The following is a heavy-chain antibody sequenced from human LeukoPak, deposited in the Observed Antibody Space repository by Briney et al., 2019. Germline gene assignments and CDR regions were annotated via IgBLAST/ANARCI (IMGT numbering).Heavy chain of an antibody. CDR3: ARSAYYYDSSGCYNY. J-gene: IGHJ4*02. CDR1: GGSFSGYY. D-gene: IGHD3-22*01. CDR2: INHSGST. Sequence: SETPSLTCAVYGGSFSGYYWSWIRQPPGKGLEWIGEINHSGSTNYNPSLKSRVTISVDTSKNQFSLKLSSVTAADTAVYYCARSAYYYDSSGCYNYWGQGTLVTVSS. V-gene: IGHV4-34*01.